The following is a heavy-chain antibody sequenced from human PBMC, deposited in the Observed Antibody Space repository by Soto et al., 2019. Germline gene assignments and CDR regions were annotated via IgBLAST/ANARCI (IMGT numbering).Heavy chain of an antibody. V-gene: IGHV4-61*01. CDR2: IHYSGGT. J-gene: IGHJ5*02. CDR1: GASVSDKTFY. Sequence: SETLSLTCSVSGASVSDKTFYWSWLRQSPGKGLEWIGYIHYSGGTNYNPSLKSRVTISVDTSKNQLSLKLTSVTAADTAVYYCARGRLPAPGSPWGSWGQGTLVTVSS. CDR3: ARGRLPAPGSPWGS. D-gene: IGHD2-2*01.